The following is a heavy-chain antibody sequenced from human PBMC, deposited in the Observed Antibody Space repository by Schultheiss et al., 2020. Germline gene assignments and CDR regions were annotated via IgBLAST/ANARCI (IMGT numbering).Heavy chain of an antibody. J-gene: IGHJ4*02. V-gene: IGHV3-13*01. D-gene: IGHD4-17*01. CDR3: ARDHGDYALDY. Sequence: GGSLRLSCAASGFTFSSYDMHWVRQATGKGLEWVSAIGTAGDTYYPGSVKGRFTISRDNAKNSLYLQMNSLRAEDTAVYYCARDHGDYALDYWGQGTLVTVSS. CDR1: GFTFSSYD. CDR2: IGTAGDT.